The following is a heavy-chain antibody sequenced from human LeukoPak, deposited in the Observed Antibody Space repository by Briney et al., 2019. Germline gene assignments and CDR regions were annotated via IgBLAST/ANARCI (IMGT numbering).Heavy chain of an antibody. CDR3: ARDGGSYYFDY. J-gene: IGHJ4*02. CDR2: ISAYNGNT. V-gene: IGHV1-18*01. CDR1: GYTFTSYG. D-gene: IGHD3-10*01. Sequence: ASVKVSCKASGYTFTSYGISWVRQAPGQGLEWMGWISAYNGNTNYAQKLQGRVTTTTDTSTSTGYMELRSLRSDDTAVYYCARDGGSYYFDYWGQGTLVTVSS.